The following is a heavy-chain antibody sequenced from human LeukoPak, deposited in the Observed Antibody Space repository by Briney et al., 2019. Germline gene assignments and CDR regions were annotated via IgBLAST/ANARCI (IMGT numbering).Heavy chain of an antibody. J-gene: IGHJ4*02. V-gene: IGHV3-13*04. CDR3: ARSVLSPVLQDFDY. Sequence: GGSLRLSCAASGFTFSNYDLHWVRQATGEGLEWVSGISTAGDTYYPVSVEGRFTISRDNAKNALYLQMNSLRAGDTAVYYCARSVLSPVLQDFDYWGRGTLVTVSS. CDR2: ISTAGDT. CDR1: GFTFSNYD. D-gene: IGHD5-24*01.